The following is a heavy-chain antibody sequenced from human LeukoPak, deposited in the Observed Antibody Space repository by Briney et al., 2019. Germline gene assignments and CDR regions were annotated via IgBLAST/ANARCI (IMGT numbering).Heavy chain of an antibody. D-gene: IGHD6-13*01. Sequence: GGSLRLSCAASGFTFSSYWMSWVRQAPGKGLEWVANIKQDGSEKYYVDSVKGRFTISRDNAKNSLYLQMNSLRAEDTAVYYCAKLTGYSSSWYTPNWSDPWGQGTLVTVSS. V-gene: IGHV3-7*03. J-gene: IGHJ5*02. CDR2: IKQDGSEK. CDR3: AKLTGYSSSWYTPNWSDP. CDR1: GFTFSSYW.